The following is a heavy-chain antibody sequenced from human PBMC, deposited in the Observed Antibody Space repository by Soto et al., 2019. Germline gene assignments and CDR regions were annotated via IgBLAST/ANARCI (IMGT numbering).Heavy chain of an antibody. CDR2: ISLYSDGT. CDR1: GHTFSNYG. CDR3: ARVVPGAEDWFGP. V-gene: IGHV1-18*01. Sequence: ASVKVSCKTSGHTFSNYGITWVRQAPGQPLEWLGWISLYSDGTNYAQKFQGRVSMTTDTSTTTAYMELRSLRSDDTAVYYCARVVPGAEDWFGPWGQGTLVTVSS. J-gene: IGHJ5*02. D-gene: IGHD2-2*01.